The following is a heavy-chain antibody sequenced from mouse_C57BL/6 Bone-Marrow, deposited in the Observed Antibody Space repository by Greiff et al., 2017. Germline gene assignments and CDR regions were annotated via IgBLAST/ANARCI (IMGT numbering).Heavy chain of an antibody. D-gene: IGHD3-2*02. Sequence: QVQLQQPGAELVKPGASVKMSCKASGYTFTSYWITWVKQRPGQGLAWIGDIYPGSGSTNYNEKFKSKDTLTVDTSSSTAYMQLSSLTSEDSAVYYCASPQTAQARGDFDYWGQGTTLTVSS. V-gene: IGHV1-55*01. CDR2: IYPGSGST. CDR3: ASPQTAQARGDFDY. CDR1: GYTFTSYW. J-gene: IGHJ2*01.